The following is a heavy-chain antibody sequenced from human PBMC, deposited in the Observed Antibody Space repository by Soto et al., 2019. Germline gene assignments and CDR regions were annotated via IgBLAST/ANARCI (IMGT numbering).Heavy chain of an antibody. Sequence: QVQLQESGPGLVKPSETLSLTCTVSGGSISSYYWSWIRQPPGKGLEWIGYIYYSGSTNYNPSLKSRVTISVDPSKNQFSLKLSSVTAADTAVEYCAGGQPHLGWYDAGGLFWFDPWGQGTLVTVSS. CDR1: GGSISSYY. J-gene: IGHJ5*02. CDR2: IYYSGST. CDR3: AGGQPHLGWYDAGGLFWFDP. V-gene: IGHV4-59*01. D-gene: IGHD6-19*01.